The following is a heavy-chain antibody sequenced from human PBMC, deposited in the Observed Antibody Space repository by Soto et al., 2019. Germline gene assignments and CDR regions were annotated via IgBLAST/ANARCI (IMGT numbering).Heavy chain of an antibody. CDR3: ARDGDSSSWYLVPVY. Sequence: QVQLQESGPGLVKPSQTLSLTCTVSGGSISSGDYYWSWIRQPPGKGLEWIGYIYYSGSTYYNPSLKSRVTISVDTSKNQFSLQLSSVTAADTAVYYCARDGDSSSWYLVPVYWGQGTLVTVSS. V-gene: IGHV4-30-4*01. J-gene: IGHJ4*02. D-gene: IGHD6-13*01. CDR2: IYYSGST. CDR1: GGSISSGDYY.